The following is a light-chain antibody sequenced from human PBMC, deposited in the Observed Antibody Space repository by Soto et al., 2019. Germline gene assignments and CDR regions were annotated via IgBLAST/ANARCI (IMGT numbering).Light chain of an antibody. V-gene: IGKV1-5*01. Sequence: DIQMTQSPSTLSAFVGDRVTITCRASQSISSWLAWYQHEPGKAPKLLIYDASPLESGGPSRFSGSGSGAEFTLTISSLQPDDFGSYYCQQYNNYPWTFGQGTRVDNK. CDR2: DAS. CDR1: QSISSW. J-gene: IGKJ1*01. CDR3: QQYNNYPWT.